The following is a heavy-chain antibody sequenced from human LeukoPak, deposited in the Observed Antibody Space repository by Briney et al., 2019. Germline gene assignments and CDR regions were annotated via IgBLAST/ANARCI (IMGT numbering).Heavy chain of an antibody. Sequence: GGSLRLSCAASGFTFSSYGMHWVRQAPGKGLEWVAYIRYDGSNKYYADSVKGRFTISRDNSKNTLYLQMNSLRAEDTAVYYCAKGGTVGYCSSTSCYKGRPYMDVWGKGTTVTVSS. CDR3: AKGGTVGYCSSTSCYKGRPYMDV. D-gene: IGHD2-2*02. J-gene: IGHJ6*03. V-gene: IGHV3-30*02. CDR2: IRYDGSNK. CDR1: GFTFSSYG.